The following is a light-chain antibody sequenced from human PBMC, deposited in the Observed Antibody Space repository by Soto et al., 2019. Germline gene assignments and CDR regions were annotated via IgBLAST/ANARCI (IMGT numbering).Light chain of an antibody. CDR1: QGIRDF. V-gene: IGKV1-9*01. CDR3: QQFNVYPLT. CDR2: AAS. J-gene: IGKJ4*01. Sequence: DIQLTQSPSFLSASVGDRVTITCRASQGIRDFLAWYQQKPGKAPKLLIYAASTLQAGVPTRFSGFASGTEITLTINNLQPADSATYYCQQFNVYPLTFGGGTKVEIK.